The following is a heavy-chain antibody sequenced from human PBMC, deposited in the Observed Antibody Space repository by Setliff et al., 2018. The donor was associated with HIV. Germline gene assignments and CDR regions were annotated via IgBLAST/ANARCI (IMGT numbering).Heavy chain of an antibody. Sequence: ASVKVSFKASGYTFSGYYMHWVRQAPGQGLEWMGWINPNNGGTNYAQRFQGRVTMTRDTSISTAYMELSRLISDDTALYYCARDWNGRWFDPWGKGTPVTVSS. CDR3: ARDWNGRWFDP. D-gene: IGHD3-3*01. CDR2: INPNNGGT. V-gene: IGHV1-2*02. J-gene: IGHJ5*01. CDR1: GYTFSGYY.